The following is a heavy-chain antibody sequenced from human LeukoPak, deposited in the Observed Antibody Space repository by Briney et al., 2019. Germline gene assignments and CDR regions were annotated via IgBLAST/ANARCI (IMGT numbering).Heavy chain of an antibody. V-gene: IGHV5-51*01. CDR1: GYSFTSYW. D-gene: IGHD2-2*01. Sequence: GESLKISCKGSGYSFTSYWIGWVRQMPGKGLEWMGIIYPGDSDTRYSPSFQGQVTISADKSISTAYLQWSSLKASDTAMYYCARQMSVVVVPAATDAFGIWGQGTMVTVSS. CDR3: ARQMSVVVVPAATDAFGI. CDR2: IYPGDSDT. J-gene: IGHJ3*02.